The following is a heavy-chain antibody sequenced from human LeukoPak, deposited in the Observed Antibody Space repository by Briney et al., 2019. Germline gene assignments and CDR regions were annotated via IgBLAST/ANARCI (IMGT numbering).Heavy chain of an antibody. CDR2: IHPNSGGT. J-gene: IGHJ4*02. Sequence: ASVKVSCKASGYTFTDYYMNWVRQAPGQGLEWMGWIHPNSGGTNYQGRVTMTRDTSISTAYMELSRLTFDDTAVYYCGRKSAARKTSEFDYWGQGTLVTVSS. V-gene: IGHV1-2*02. D-gene: IGHD6-6*01. CDR1: GYTFTDYY. CDR3: GRKSAARKTSEFDY.